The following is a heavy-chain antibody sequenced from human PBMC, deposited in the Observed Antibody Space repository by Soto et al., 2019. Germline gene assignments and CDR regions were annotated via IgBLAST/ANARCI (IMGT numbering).Heavy chain of an antibody. V-gene: IGHV1-69*13. D-gene: IGHD2-2*01. J-gene: IGHJ6*02. CDR2: IIPIFGTA. Sequence: ASVKVSCKASGGTFSSYAISWVRQAPGQGLEWMGGIIPIFGTANYAQKFQGRVTITADESTSTAYMELSSLRSEDTAVYYCARAVGYCSSTSCFDYYYYGMDVWGQGTTVTVSS. CDR1: GGTFSSYA. CDR3: ARAVGYCSSTSCFDYYYYGMDV.